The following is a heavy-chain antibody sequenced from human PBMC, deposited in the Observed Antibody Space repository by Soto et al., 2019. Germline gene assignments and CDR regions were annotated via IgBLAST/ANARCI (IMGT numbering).Heavy chain of an antibody. Sequence: SETQSLTCTVSGGSISSYYWSWIRQPPGKGLEWIGYMYNTGSTVYNPSLKSRVTISVDTSKNQFSLKLNAVTAADTAVYYCARDLWGYCGTDCYPLDVWSQGTTVTVS. CDR1: GGSISSYY. V-gene: IGHV4-59*01. D-gene: IGHD2-21*02. CDR2: MYNTGST. CDR3: ARDLWGYCGTDCYPLDV. J-gene: IGHJ6*02.